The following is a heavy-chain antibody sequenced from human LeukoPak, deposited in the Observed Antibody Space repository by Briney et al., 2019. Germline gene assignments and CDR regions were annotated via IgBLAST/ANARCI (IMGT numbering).Heavy chain of an antibody. CDR1: GFTFSSYA. V-gene: IGHV3-30*04. CDR2: ISYDGSNK. D-gene: IGHD3-9*01. CDR3: ARDNYDILTGYYPNYYYYYGMDV. J-gene: IGHJ6*04. Sequence: GGSLRLSCAASGFTFSSYAMHWVRQAPGKGLEWVAVISYDGSNKYYADSVKGRFTISRDNSKNTLYLQMNSLRAEDTAVYYCARDNYDILTGYYPNYYYYYGMDVWGKGTTVTVSS.